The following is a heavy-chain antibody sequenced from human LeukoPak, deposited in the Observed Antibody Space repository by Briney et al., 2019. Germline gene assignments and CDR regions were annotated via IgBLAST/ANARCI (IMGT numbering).Heavy chain of an antibody. CDR3: ARRSTMVRGVIRSHYYYYMDV. D-gene: IGHD3-10*01. V-gene: IGHV4-39*07. CDR2: INHSGST. CDR1: GGSISGSSYY. Sequence: SETLSLTCTVSGGSISGSSYYWSWIRQPPGKGLEWIGEINHSGSTNYNPSLKSRVTISVDTSKNQFSLKLSSVTAADTAVYYCARRSTMVRGVIRSHYYYYMDVWGKGTTVTISS. J-gene: IGHJ6*03.